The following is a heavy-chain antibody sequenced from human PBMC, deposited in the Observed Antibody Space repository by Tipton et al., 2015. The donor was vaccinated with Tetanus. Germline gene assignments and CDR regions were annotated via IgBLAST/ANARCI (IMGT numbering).Heavy chain of an antibody. CDR3: AREADCSGGSCFYGDFDT. J-gene: IGHJ4*02. V-gene: IGHV3-33*01. CDR1: GFIFSSYG. CDR2: SWYDGTDK. D-gene: IGHD2-15*01. Sequence: SLRLSCAAPGFIFSSYGIHWVRQAPGKGLEWVADSWYDGTDKYYADSVKGRLPIPRDNSKNTLYLQMNSLRAEEAAVYYCAREADCSGGSCFYGDFDTWGQGTQVTVPS.